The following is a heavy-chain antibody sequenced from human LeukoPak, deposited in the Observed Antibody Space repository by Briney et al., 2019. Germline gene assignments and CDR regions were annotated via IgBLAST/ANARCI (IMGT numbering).Heavy chain of an antibody. D-gene: IGHD3-16*01. J-gene: IGHJ5*02. V-gene: IGHV1-69*04. CDR1: GGTFSSYA. CDR3: ARGGGAITTPRWFDP. Sequence: GSSVKVSCKASGGTFSSYAISWVRQAPGQGLEWMGRIIPILGIANYAQKFQGRVTITADKSTSTAYMELSSLRSEDTAVYYCARGGGAITTPRWFDPWGQGTLVTVSS. CDR2: IIPILGIA.